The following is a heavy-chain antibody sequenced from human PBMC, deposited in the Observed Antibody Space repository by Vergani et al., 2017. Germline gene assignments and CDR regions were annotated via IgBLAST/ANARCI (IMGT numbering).Heavy chain of an antibody. CDR1: GFSFRNAW. V-gene: IGHV3-15*07. CDR3: TTDHRCCGDGLCYWLRDHHYYGMDV. Sequence: EVQLVVSGGGIVKPGGSLRLSCVASGFSFRNAWMNWVRRTPGKGLEWVGRIKSTFDRGTTDYAAAVKGRFTISRDDSKNTLFLQMNGLKTEDIGVYYCTTDHRCCGDGLCYWLRDHHYYGMDVWGQGTTGTVSS. CDR2: IKSTFDRGTT. D-gene: IGHD2-21*01. J-gene: IGHJ6*02.